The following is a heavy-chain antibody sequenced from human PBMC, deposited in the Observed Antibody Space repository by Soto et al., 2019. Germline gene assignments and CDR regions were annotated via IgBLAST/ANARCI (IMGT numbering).Heavy chain of an antibody. D-gene: IGHD3-22*01. Sequence: SETLSLTCTVSGASVSSGGSVNSDSYYWSWIRQPPGKGLEWIGYIYYSGSTNYNPSVRSRVTISLDTSRNQFSLRLSSVTAADTATYYCGRGYYDSSAYYFRGFDNWGQGTLVTVSS. CDR3: GRGYYDSSAYYFRGFDN. J-gene: IGHJ5*02. CDR1: GASVSSGGSVNSDSYY. V-gene: IGHV4-61*01. CDR2: IYYSGST.